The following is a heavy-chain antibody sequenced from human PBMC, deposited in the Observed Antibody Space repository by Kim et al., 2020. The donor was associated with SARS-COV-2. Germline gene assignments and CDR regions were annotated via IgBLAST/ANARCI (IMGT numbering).Heavy chain of an antibody. Sequence: GESLKISCKGSGYSFTSYWIGWVRQMPGKGLEWMGIIYPGDSDTRYSPSFQGQVTISADKSISTAYLQWSSLKASDTAMYYCARLAAYSGYDRGPYYFDYWGQGTLVTVSS. CDR2: IYPGDSDT. V-gene: IGHV5-51*01. CDR1: GYSFTSYW. J-gene: IGHJ4*02. CDR3: ARLAAYSGYDRGPYYFDY. D-gene: IGHD5-12*01.